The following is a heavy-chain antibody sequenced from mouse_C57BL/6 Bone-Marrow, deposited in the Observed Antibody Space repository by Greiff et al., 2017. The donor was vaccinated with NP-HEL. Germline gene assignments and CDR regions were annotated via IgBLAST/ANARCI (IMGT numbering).Heavy chain of an antibody. V-gene: IGHV1-55*01. Sequence: QVHVKQPGAELVKPGASVKMSCKASGYTFTSYWITWVKQRPGQGLEWIGDIYPGSGSTNYNEKFKSKATLTVDTSSSTAYMQLSSLTSEDSAVYYCALYGSSWYFDVWGTGTTVTVSS. CDR1: GYTFTSYW. J-gene: IGHJ1*03. CDR2: IYPGSGST. CDR3: ALYGSSWYFDV. D-gene: IGHD1-1*01.